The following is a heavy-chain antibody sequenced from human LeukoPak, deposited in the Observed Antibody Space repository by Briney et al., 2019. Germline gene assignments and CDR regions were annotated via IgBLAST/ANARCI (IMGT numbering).Heavy chain of an antibody. CDR1: GGSITQTNY. Sequence: PSETLSLTCDVSGGSITQTNYWTWVRQPPGKGLEWIGEVNLQGGTNYNPSLLRRVAISVDTSANHVSLQMTSVTAADTAVYYCARHSYDILIGYYPNFDYWGQGTLVTVSS. V-gene: IGHV4-4*02. CDR3: ARHSYDILIGYYPNFDY. D-gene: IGHD3-9*01. J-gene: IGHJ4*02. CDR2: VNLQGGT.